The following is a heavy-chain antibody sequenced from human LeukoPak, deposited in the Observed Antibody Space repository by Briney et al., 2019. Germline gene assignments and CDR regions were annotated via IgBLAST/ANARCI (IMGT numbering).Heavy chain of an antibody. Sequence: GGSLRLSCAASGFTVNSNYMSWVRQAPGKGLEWVSVIYSGGSTYYADSVKGRFTISRVNSKNTLYLQMNSLRAEDTAVYYCARGLYNYDSSGYYHYYGVDVWGQGTTVTVSS. D-gene: IGHD3-22*01. J-gene: IGHJ6*02. V-gene: IGHV3-66*01. CDR1: GFTVNSNY. CDR2: IYSGGST. CDR3: ARGLYNYDSSGYYHYYGVDV.